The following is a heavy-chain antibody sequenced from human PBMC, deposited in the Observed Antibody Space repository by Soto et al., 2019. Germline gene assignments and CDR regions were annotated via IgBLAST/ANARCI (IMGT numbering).Heavy chain of an antibody. D-gene: IGHD5-18*01. J-gene: IGHJ4*02. V-gene: IGHV4-39*01. Sequence: PSETLSLTCTVSGGSISSSSYYWGWIRQPPGKGLEWIGCIYYSGSTYYNPSPKSRVTISVDTCKNQFSLKLSSVTAADTAVYYCARHPLVDTAMAPDYWGQGTLVTVSS. CDR1: GGSISSSSYY. CDR2: IYYSGST. CDR3: ARHPLVDTAMAPDY.